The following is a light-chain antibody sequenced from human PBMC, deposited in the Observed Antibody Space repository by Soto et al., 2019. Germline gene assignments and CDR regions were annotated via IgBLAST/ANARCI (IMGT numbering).Light chain of an antibody. CDR2: DAS. CDR3: QHRSNSPPTWT. V-gene: IGKV3-11*01. CDR1: QSIGTY. Sequence: EIVLTQSPATLSLSPGDRATLSCRASQSIGTYLAWYQQKRGQAPSLLIYDASNRATGIPARFRGSGSGTDFTLTISSLETEDFAVYFCQHRSNSPPTWTFGQGTKVEIK. J-gene: IGKJ1*01.